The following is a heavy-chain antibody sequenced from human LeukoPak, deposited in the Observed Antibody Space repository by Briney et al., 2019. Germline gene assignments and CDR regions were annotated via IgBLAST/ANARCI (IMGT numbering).Heavy chain of an antibody. V-gene: IGHV1-69*04. CDR1: GGTFSSYA. D-gene: IGHD2-2*01. CDR3: ARGGALGYCTSSSCYGWFDP. Sequence: ASVKVSCEASGGTFSSYAISWVRQAPGQGLEWMGRIIPILGIGNYAQKFQGRATITADKSTSTAYMELSSLRSEDTAVYYCARGGALGYCTSSSCYGWFDPWGQGTLVTVSS. J-gene: IGHJ5*02. CDR2: IIPILGIG.